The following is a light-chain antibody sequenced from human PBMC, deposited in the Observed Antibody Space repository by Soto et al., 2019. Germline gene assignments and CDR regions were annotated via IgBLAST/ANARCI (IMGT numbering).Light chain of an antibody. Sequence: DIQMTQSPSSLSASIGDRITITCRASQSISTYLNWYQQKPGKAPNLLIYGASTLQSGVPSRFSGIGSATDFPLSISSLQPEDFATYCCLQSFIPPPLTFGGGTNVDIK. J-gene: IGKJ4*01. CDR3: LQSFIPPPLT. CDR1: QSISTY. V-gene: IGKV1-39*01. CDR2: GAS.